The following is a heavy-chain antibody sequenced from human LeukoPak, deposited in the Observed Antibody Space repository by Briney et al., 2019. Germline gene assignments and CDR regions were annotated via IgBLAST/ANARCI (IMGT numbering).Heavy chain of an antibody. CDR2: MSYDENTE. V-gene: IGHV3-30*03. D-gene: IGHD3-10*01. J-gene: IGHJ6*02. CDR3: ARDDQSVTMGRGQTSYYYYGMDV. CDR1: GFSFNAYW. Sequence: GGSLRLSCTASGFSFNAYWMHWVRQAPGTGLEWVAIMSYDENTEYYADSVKGRFTVSRDNSKNTLYLQMDSLRPEDTAVYYCARDDQSVTMGRGQTSYYYYGMDVWGQGTTVTVSS.